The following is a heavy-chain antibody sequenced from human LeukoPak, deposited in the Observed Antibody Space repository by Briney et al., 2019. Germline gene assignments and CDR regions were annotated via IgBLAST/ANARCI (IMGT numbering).Heavy chain of an antibody. Sequence: GGSLRLSCAASGFTFSSYGMHWVRQAPGKGLEWVAFIRYDGSNKYYADSVKGRFTISRDNSKNTLYLQMNSLRAEDTAVYYCAKEPSGSYSPYGAFDIWGQGTMVTVSS. CDR3: AKEPSGSYSPYGAFDI. D-gene: IGHD1-26*01. CDR2: IRYDGSNK. J-gene: IGHJ3*02. V-gene: IGHV3-30*02. CDR1: GFTFSSYG.